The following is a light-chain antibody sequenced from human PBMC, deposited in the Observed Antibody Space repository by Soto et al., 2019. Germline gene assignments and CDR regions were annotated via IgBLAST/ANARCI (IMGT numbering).Light chain of an antibody. CDR1: SSNIGAGYH. J-gene: IGLJ1*01. V-gene: IGLV1-40*01. CDR2: GDS. Sequence: QSVLTQPPSVSGAPGQRVTISCTGSSSNIGAGYHVHWYQQLPGAAPKLLIFGDSNRPSGVPDRFSGSKSGTSASLAITGLQAEDEADYYCCSYRSGSSPYYVFGTGTKLTVL. CDR3: CSYRSGSSPYYV.